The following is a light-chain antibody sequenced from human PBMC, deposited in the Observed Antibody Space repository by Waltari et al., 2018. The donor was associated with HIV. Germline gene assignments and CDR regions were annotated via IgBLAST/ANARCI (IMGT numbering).Light chain of an antibody. J-gene: IGLJ2*01. Sequence: QSALTQPASVSGSPGQSITSSCTGSSSDVGTYNNVYWYQQHPGKAPRLIIYEVSKRPSGVSNRYSASKSGKTASLTVSGLRAEDEADYYCSSYAGSSTFVIFGGGTKLTVL. CDR3: SSYAGSSTFVI. CDR2: EVS. CDR1: SSDVGTYNN. V-gene: IGLV2-23*02.